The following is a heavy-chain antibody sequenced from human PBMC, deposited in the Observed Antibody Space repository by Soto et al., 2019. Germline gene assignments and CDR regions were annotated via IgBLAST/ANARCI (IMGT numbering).Heavy chain of an antibody. V-gene: IGHV4-34*01. D-gene: IGHD3-3*01. CDR1: GGSFSGYY. J-gene: IGHJ5*02. Sequence: NPSETLSLTCAVYGGSFSGYYWSWIRQPPGKGLEWIGEINHSGSTNYNPSLKSRVTISVDTSKNQFSLKLSSVTAADTAVYYCARAXQGFTIFGVVIHYWFDPWGQGTLVTVSS. CDR2: INHSGST. CDR3: ARAXQGFTIFGVVIHYWFDP.